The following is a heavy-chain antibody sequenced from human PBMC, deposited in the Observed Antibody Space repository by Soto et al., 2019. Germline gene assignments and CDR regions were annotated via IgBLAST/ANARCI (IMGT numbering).Heavy chain of an antibody. CDR1: GFTFSSYA. D-gene: IGHD5-18*01. Sequence: GGSLRLSCAASGFTFSSYAMSWVRQAPGKGLEWVSAISGSGGSTYYADSVKGRFTISRDNSKNTLYLQMNSLRAEDTAVYYCANLYSYGPQCFDLWGRGTLVTVSS. CDR3: ANLYSYGPQCFDL. CDR2: ISGSGGST. J-gene: IGHJ2*01. V-gene: IGHV3-23*01.